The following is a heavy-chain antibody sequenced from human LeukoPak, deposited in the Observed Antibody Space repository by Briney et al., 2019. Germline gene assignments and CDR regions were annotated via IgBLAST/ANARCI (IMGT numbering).Heavy chain of an antibody. V-gene: IGHV4-61*02. Sequence: PSQTLSLTCTVSGGSISSGSYYWSWIRQPAGKGLEWIGRIYSSGSTNYNPSLKSRVTISLDTSKNQFSLKLSSVTAADTAVYYCASSGGYQLFDYWGQGTLVTVSS. CDR1: GGSISSGSYY. CDR2: IYSSGST. J-gene: IGHJ4*02. D-gene: IGHD3-22*01. CDR3: ASSGGYQLFDY.